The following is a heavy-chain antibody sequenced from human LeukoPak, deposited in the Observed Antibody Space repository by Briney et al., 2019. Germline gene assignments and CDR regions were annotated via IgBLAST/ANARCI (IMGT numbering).Heavy chain of an antibody. V-gene: IGHV4-39*01. CDR2: IYYSGST. J-gene: IGHJ6*03. CDR1: GGSISSSSYY. D-gene: IGHD2-2*01. CDR3: ARHPVVLAARVYYYYMDV. Sequence: SETLSLTCTVSGGSISSSSYYWGWIRQPPGKGLEWIGSIYYSGSTYYNPSLKSRVTISVDTSKNQFSLKLSSVAAADTAVYYCARHPVVLAARVYYYYMDVWGKGTTVTVSS.